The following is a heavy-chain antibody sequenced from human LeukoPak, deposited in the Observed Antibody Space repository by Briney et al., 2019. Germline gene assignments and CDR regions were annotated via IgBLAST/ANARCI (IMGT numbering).Heavy chain of an antibody. J-gene: IGHJ4*02. CDR3: GRAPEYGHYYFDY. CDR1: GGSLSSSSYY. CDR2: IYYSGNT. D-gene: IGHD1-14*01. Sequence: PSETLSLTCTVSGGSLSSSSYYWGWIRQPPGKGLEWIGSIYYSGNTYYNPSLKSRVTISVDTSKNQFSLKLSSVTAADTAVYYCGRAPEYGHYYFDYWGQGTLVTVSS. V-gene: IGHV4-39*07.